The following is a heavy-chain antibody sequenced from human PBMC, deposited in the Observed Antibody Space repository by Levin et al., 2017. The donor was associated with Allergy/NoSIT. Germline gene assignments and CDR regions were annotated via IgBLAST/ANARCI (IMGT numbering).Heavy chain of an antibody. Sequence: SETLSLTCTVSGGSISSYYWSWIRQPAGKGLEWIGRIYTSGSTNYNPSLKSRVTMSVDTSKNQFSLKLSSVTAADTAVYYCARIGTMVRGVTKPTGYAWYFDLWGRGTLVTVSS. CDR1: GGSISSYY. J-gene: IGHJ2*01. D-gene: IGHD3-10*01. CDR2: IYTSGST. CDR3: ARIGTMVRGVTKPTGYAWYFDL. V-gene: IGHV4-4*07.